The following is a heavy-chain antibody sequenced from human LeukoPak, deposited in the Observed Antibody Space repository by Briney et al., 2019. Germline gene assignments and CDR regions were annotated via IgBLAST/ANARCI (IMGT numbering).Heavy chain of an antibody. V-gene: IGHV4-4*09. CDR3: ARQIAARVFDY. CDR1: GGSISSYY. J-gene: IGHJ4*02. CDR2: IYTSGST. Sequence: SETLSLTCTVSGGSISSYYWSWIRQPPGKGLEWIGYIYTSGSTNYNPSLKSRVTISVDTSKNQFSLKLSSVTAADTAVYCCARQIAARVFDYWGQGTLVTVSS. D-gene: IGHD6-6*01.